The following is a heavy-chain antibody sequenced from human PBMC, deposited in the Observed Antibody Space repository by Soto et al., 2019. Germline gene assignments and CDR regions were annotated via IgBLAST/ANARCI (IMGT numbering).Heavy chain of an antibody. J-gene: IGHJ6*03. CDR2: IYYSGST. CDR3: ARVGYSGYQYYYYYYMDV. D-gene: IGHD5-12*01. V-gene: IGHV4-59*01. Sequence: SETLSLTCAVYGGSFSGYYWSWIRQPPGKGLEWIGYIYYSGSTNYNPSLKSRVTISVDTSKNQFSLKLSSVTAADTAVYYCARVGYSGYQYYYYYYMDVWGKGITVTVSS. CDR1: GGSFSGYY.